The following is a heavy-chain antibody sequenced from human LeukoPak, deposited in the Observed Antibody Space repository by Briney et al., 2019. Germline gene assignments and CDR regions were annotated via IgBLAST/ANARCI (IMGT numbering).Heavy chain of an antibody. D-gene: IGHD4-17*01. Sequence: GASVKVSCKASGYTFSNYGITWARQAPGQGLEYMGWISASDGTTKYAQKVQGRVTMTTDTSTNTVYMELRSLTSDDTAVYYCARCGAAVTTHFSHWGQGTLVTVSS. CDR3: ARCGAAVTTHFSH. J-gene: IGHJ4*02. V-gene: IGHV1-18*01. CDR1: GYTFSNYG. CDR2: ISASDGTT.